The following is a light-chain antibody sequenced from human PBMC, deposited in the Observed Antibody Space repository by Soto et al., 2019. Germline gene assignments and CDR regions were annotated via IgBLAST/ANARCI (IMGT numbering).Light chain of an antibody. Sequence: QSVLTQPPSASGTPGQRVSSSCSGSNSNIGSNTVNWYQQLPGMAPKLLIYSNNQRPSGVPDRFSGSKSGTSASLAISGLQSEDEADYYCAVWDDSLNSQGVFGGGTKLTVL. CDR3: AVWDDSLNSQGV. J-gene: IGLJ2*01. CDR1: NSNIGSNT. CDR2: SNN. V-gene: IGLV1-44*01.